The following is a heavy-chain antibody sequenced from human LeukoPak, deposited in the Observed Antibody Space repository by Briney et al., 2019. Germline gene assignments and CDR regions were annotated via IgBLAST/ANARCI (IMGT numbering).Heavy chain of an antibody. D-gene: IGHD3-22*01. Sequence: ASVKVSCKVSGYTLTELSMHWVRQAPGQGLEWMGGIIPIFGTANYAQKFQGRVTITTDESTSTAYMELSSLRSEDTAVYYCARDAYYYDSSGLRPIDAFDIWGQGTMVTVSS. CDR1: GYTLTELS. J-gene: IGHJ3*02. CDR3: ARDAYYYDSSGLRPIDAFDI. CDR2: IIPIFGTA. V-gene: IGHV1-69*05.